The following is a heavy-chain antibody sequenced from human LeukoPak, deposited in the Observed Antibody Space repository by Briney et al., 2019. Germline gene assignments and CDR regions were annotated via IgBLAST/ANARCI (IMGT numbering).Heavy chain of an antibody. Sequence: SETLSLTCTVSGGSISSYYWSWIRQPPGKGLEWIGYIYYSGSTNYNPSLKSRVTISVDTSKNQFSLKLSSVTAADTAVYYCARGPYYYDSSGYYYPGYFDYWGQGTLVTVSS. D-gene: IGHD3-22*01. CDR1: GGSISSYY. CDR2: IYYSGST. CDR3: ARGPYYYDSSGYYYPGYFDY. J-gene: IGHJ4*02. V-gene: IGHV4-59*01.